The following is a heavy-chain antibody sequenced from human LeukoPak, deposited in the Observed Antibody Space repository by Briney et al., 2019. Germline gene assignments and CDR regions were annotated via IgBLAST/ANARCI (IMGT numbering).Heavy chain of an antibody. J-gene: IGHJ5*02. D-gene: IGHD1-26*01. CDR2: IDPNEGGT. CDR1: GYTFTGHF. Sequence: ASVKVSCKASGYTFTGHFIQWVRQAPGQGPEWMGRIDPNEGGTNYAQKFQGRVTMTRDTSISTAYMKLSSLRSDDTAVYYCARGSDSGTPRWFDPWGQGTLVTVSS. V-gene: IGHV1-2*06. CDR3: ARGSDSGTPRWFDP.